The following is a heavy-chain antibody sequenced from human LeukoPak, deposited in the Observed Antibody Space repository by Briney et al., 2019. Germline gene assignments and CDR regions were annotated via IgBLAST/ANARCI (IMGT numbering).Heavy chain of an antibody. D-gene: IGHD2-2*01. Sequence: GGSLRLSCAASGFTFSSYAMSWVRQAPGKGLEWVSAMSGSGGSTFYADSVKGRFTISRDNSKNTVYLQMNSLRAEDTGVYYCAKDLGYCSSTSCYRYFDYWGQGTLVTVSS. J-gene: IGHJ4*02. CDR1: GFTFSSYA. V-gene: IGHV3-23*01. CDR3: AKDLGYCSSTSCYRYFDY. CDR2: MSGSGGST.